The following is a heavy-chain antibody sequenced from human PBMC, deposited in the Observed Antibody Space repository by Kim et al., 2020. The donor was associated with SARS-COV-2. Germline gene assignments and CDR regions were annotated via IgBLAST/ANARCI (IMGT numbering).Heavy chain of an antibody. Sequence: YADSVKGRFTISRDNAENSLFLQMNSLRVEDTAVYFCARVRRGSGTYLIDYWGQGSLVTVSS. D-gene: IGHD3-10*01. J-gene: IGHJ4*02. V-gene: IGHV3-21*06. CDR3: ARVRRGSGTYLIDY.